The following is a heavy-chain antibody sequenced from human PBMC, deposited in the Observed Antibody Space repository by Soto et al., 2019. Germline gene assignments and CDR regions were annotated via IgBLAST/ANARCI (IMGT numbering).Heavy chain of an antibody. D-gene: IGHD2-15*01. CDR2: ISAYNGNT. Sequence: QVQLVQSGAEVKKPGASVKVSCKASGYTFTSYGISWVRQAPGQGLEWMGWISAYNGNTNYAQKLQGRVTMTTDTPTSPAYMDLRSLRSDDTALYYCARDSGHSLSHPYYYYSLHLWVQGPPVPLSS. V-gene: IGHV1-18*01. CDR1: GYTFTSYG. J-gene: IGHJ6*02. CDR3: ARDSGHSLSHPYYYYSLHL.